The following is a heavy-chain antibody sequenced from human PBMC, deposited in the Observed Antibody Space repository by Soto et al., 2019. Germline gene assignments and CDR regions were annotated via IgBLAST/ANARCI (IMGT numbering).Heavy chain of an antibody. D-gene: IGHD2-2*01. V-gene: IGHV3-33*01. Sequence: XVCLRLTCAACGFSFSSYGMHWVRQAPGKGLEWVAVIWYDGSNKYYADSVKGRFTISRDNSKNTLYLQMNSLRAEDTAVYYCAREPGYIPDAYYYYGMDVWGQGTTVTVSS. CDR2: IWYDGSNK. CDR1: GFSFSSYG. CDR3: AREPGYIPDAYYYYGMDV. J-gene: IGHJ6*02.